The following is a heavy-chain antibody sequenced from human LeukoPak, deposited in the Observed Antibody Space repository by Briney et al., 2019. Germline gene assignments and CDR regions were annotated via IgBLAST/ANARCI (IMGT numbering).Heavy chain of an antibody. D-gene: IGHD1-26*01. J-gene: IGHJ4*02. CDR3: AKDLIPRRPVGATNEY. CDR2: IRYDGSNK. CDR1: GFTFSSYG. V-gene: IGHV3-30*02. Sequence: GGSLSLSCAASGFTFSSYGMHWVRQAPGKGLEWVAFIRYDGSNKYYADSVKGRFTISRDNSKNTLYLQMNSLRAEDTAVYYCAKDLIPRRPVGATNEYWGQGTLVTVSS.